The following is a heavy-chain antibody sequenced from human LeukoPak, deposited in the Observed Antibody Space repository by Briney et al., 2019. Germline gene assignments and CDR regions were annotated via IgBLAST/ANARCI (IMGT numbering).Heavy chain of an antibody. V-gene: IGHV3-48*02. CDR2: ISGSSSTM. J-gene: IGHJ4*02. CDR3: ARDLNSGYYPYYFDY. CDR1: GFTFSNDW. D-gene: IGHD3-22*01. Sequence: GGSLRLSCAASGFTFSNDWMHWVRQGPGKGLEWVSYISGSSSTMYYADSVKGRFTISRDNAKKSLYLQMNSLRDEDTAVYYCARDLNSGYYPYYFDYWGQGTLVTVSS.